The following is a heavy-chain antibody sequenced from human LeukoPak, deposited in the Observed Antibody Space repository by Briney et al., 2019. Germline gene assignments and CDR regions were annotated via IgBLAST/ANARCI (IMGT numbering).Heavy chain of an antibody. D-gene: IGHD3-10*01. V-gene: IGHV3-7*01. CDR2: IKQDGSEK. Sequence: PGGSLRLSCAASGFTFSSYWMSWVRQAPGKGLEWVANIKQDGSEKYYVDSVKGRFTISRDNAKNSLYLQMNSLRAEDTAVYYCAGDRYYYGSGTITGLIDYWGQGTLVTVSS. J-gene: IGHJ4*02. CDR3: AGDRYYYGSGTITGLIDY. CDR1: GFTFSSYW.